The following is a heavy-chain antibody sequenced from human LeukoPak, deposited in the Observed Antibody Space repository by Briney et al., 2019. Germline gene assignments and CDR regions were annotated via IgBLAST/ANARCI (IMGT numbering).Heavy chain of an antibody. CDR3: AKYVGQSGSNYYGLDV. Sequence: PGGSLRLSCAASGFTFSTYAMSWVRQAPGKGLEWVSGISGSGDYTYYADSVKGRFTISRDSSKNTLYLQMNSLTAEDTAVYYCAKYVGQSGSNYYGLDVWGQGTAVTVSS. J-gene: IGHJ6*02. D-gene: IGHD1-26*01. CDR1: GFTFSTYA. CDR2: ISGSGDYT. V-gene: IGHV3-23*01.